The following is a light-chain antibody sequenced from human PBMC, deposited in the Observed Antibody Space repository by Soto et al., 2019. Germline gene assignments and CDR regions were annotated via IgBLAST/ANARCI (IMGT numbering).Light chain of an antibody. J-gene: IGLJ3*02. CDR3: AAWDDSLSGWV. V-gene: IGLV1-47*01. CDR2: RNN. Sequence: QSVLTQPPSASGTPGQRVTISCSGSSSNIGSNYVYWYQQLPGTAPQLPIYRNNQRPSAVPDRFSGSKSGTSASLAISGLRYEDEADYYCAAWDDSLSGWVFGGGTQLTVL. CDR1: SSNIGSNY.